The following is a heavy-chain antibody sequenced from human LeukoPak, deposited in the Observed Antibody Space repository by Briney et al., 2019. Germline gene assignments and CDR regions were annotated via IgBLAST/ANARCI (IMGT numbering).Heavy chain of an antibody. CDR3: VRVSGGGDCYS. J-gene: IGHJ4*02. Sequence: GGSLRLSCAASGFTFSDYSMNWVRQAPGKGLEWVSSISRNSRHVYYGGSVWGRFTISRDDARNSLFLEMNSLRAEDMAVYYCVRVSGGGDCYSWGQGTLVTVSS. V-gene: IGHV3-21*01. CDR1: GFTFSDYS. D-gene: IGHD2-21*02. CDR2: ISRNSRHV.